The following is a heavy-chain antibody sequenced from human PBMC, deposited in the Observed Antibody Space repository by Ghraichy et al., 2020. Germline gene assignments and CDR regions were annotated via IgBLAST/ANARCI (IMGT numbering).Heavy chain of an antibody. V-gene: IGHV3-23*01. J-gene: IGHJ2*01. CDR2: IDKSVGTT. CDR1: GFTFSDYA. CDR3: ATRQGFAVPSWTFDF. D-gene: IGHD2-21*01. Sequence: GGSLRLSCSASGFTFSDYAMSWVRQAPGKGLEWVSTIDKSVGTTYYKDSVKGRFTISRDNSKNTLYLQMNSLRAEDTAVYYCATRQGFAVPSWTFDFWGRGTLVPVSS.